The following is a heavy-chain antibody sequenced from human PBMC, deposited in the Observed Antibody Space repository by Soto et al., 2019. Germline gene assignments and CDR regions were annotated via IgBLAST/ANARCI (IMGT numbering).Heavy chain of an antibody. CDR1: GFTFSSYS. CDR2: ISSSSYI. J-gene: IGHJ5*02. Sequence: GGSLRLSCAASGFTFSSYSMNWVRQAPGKGLEWVSSISSSSYIYYADSVKGRFTISRDNAKNSLYLQMNSLRAEDTAVYYCARDGSEGSSTRKWFDPWGQGTLVTVSS. D-gene: IGHD2-2*01. V-gene: IGHV3-21*04. CDR3: ARDGSEGSSTRKWFDP.